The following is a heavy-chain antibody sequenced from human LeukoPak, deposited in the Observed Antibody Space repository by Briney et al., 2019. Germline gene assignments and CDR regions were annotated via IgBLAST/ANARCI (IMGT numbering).Heavy chain of an antibody. CDR1: GITFSDTY. V-gene: IGHV3-11*01. CDR3: ARHSRRNYFDY. Sequence: GGSLRLSCAASGITFSDTYMSWIRQAPGKGLEWVSYISSSSSTIHYADSVKGRFTISRDNARNSLYLQMNSLRAEDTAIYYCARHSRRNYFDYWGQGTLVTVSS. CDR2: ISSSSSTI. J-gene: IGHJ4*02.